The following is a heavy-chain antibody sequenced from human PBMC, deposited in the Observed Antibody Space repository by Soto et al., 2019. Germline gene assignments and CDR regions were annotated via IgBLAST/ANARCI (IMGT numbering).Heavy chain of an antibody. J-gene: IGHJ4*02. V-gene: IGHV4-59*01. CDR1: GASINRYY. Sequence: PSETLSLTCSVSGASINRYYWSWLRQSPGKGLEWIGYVFYTGSYNYSPSLKSRVTMSVDTSKNQFSLKLSSVTAADTAVYYCARVPYSGYVFDYWGQGTLVTVSS. CDR3: ARVPYSGYVFDY. CDR2: VFYTGSY. D-gene: IGHD5-12*01.